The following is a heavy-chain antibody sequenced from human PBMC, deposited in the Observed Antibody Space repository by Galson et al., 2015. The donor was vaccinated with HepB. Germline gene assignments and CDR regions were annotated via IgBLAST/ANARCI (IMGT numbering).Heavy chain of an antibody. CDR1: GFTFNNYG. J-gene: IGHJ4*02. D-gene: IGHD6-13*01. Sequence: SLRLSCAASGFTFNNYGMHWVRQAPGKGLEWVAVISYDGSKKYYEDSVKGRFTISRDNSKNTLYLQMNSLRAEDSSVYYCAKDGVWGVATPGTHFDYWGQGILVTVSS. V-gene: IGHV3-30*18. CDR2: ISYDGSKK. CDR3: AKDGVWGVATPGTHFDY.